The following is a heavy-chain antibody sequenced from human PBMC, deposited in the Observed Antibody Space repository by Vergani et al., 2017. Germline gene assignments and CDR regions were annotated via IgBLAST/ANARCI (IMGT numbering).Heavy chain of an antibody. J-gene: IGHJ4*02. CDR2: SYHSWST. CDR1: GYSISSGYY. Sequence: QVQLQESGPGLVKPSETLSLTCAVSGYSISSGYYWGWIRQPPGKGLEWIGDSYHSWSTYYNPSLKSLVTIAVDTSKNQFSLTLSSVPAADPAVYYCARDIAAAARGYFDYWGQGTLVTVSS. D-gene: IGHD6-13*01. CDR3: ARDIAAAARGYFDY. V-gene: IGHV4-38-2*02.